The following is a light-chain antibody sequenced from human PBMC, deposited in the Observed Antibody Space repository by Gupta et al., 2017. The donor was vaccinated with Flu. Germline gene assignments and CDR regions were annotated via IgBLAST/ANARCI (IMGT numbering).Light chain of an antibody. V-gene: IGLV1-44*01. Sequence: QSVLTQPPSASVTPGQRVTISCSGSSSNIGSNTVNWYQQLPGTAPKLLIYSNNQRPSGGPDRFSGAKSGTSAALAISGLQSEDEADYYCAAWDDSLNGGVFGGGTKLTVL. J-gene: IGLJ3*02. CDR3: AAWDDSLNGGV. CDR1: SSNIGSNT. CDR2: SNN.